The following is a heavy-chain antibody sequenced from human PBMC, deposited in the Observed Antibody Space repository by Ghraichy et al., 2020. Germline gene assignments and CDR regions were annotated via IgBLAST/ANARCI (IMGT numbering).Heavy chain of an antibody. CDR3: ARDMYCTGTTCFSNGMDV. V-gene: IGHV3-66*01. D-gene: IGHD2-8*02. CDR1: GLTVSANY. J-gene: IGHJ6*02. Sequence: GGSLRLSCAASGLTVSANYMVWVRQAPGKGLECVSVIHTGGSTYYADSVKGRFTISRDHSKNTLYLHMNRLRAEDTALYFCARDMYCTGTTCFSNGMDVWGQGTTVTVS. CDR2: IHTGGST.